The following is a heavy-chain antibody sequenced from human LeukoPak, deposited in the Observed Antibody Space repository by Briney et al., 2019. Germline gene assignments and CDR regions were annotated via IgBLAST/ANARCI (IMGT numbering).Heavy chain of an antibody. D-gene: IGHD1-26*01. J-gene: IGHJ6*02. CDR2: IIPIFGTA. CDR3: ARGDVGATFCGMDV. CDR1: GGTFSSYA. V-gene: IGHV1-69*13. Sequence: SVKVSCKASGGTFSSYAISWVRQAPGQGLEWMGGIIPIFGTANYAQKFQGRVTITADESTSTAYMELSSLRSEDTAVYYCARGDVGATFCGMDVWGQGTTVTVSS.